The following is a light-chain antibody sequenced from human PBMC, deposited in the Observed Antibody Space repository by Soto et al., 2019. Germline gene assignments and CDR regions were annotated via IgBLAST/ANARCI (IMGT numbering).Light chain of an antibody. Sequence: SVLTQPPSVSGAPGQRVTISCTGSSSNIGAGYDVHWYQQLPGTAPKLLIYGNSNRPSGVPDRFSGSKSGTSASLAITGLQAEAEADYYCQSYDSSLSGTVFGGGTKLTVL. CDR3: QSYDSSLSGTV. CDR1: SSNIGAGYD. CDR2: GNS. V-gene: IGLV1-40*01. J-gene: IGLJ3*02.